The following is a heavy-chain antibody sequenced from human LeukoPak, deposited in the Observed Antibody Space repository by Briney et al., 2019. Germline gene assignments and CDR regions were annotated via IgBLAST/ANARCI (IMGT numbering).Heavy chain of an antibody. CDR3: AKGYYDYVWGSYYFDY. Sequence: PGGSLRLSCAASGFTFSSYAMSWLRQAPGKGLEWVSAISGSGGSTYYADSVKGRFTISRDNSRDTLYLQMNSLRAEDAAVYYCAKGYYDYVWGSYYFDYWGQGTLVTVSS. CDR2: ISGSGGST. D-gene: IGHD3-16*01. J-gene: IGHJ4*02. V-gene: IGHV3-23*01. CDR1: GFTFSSYA.